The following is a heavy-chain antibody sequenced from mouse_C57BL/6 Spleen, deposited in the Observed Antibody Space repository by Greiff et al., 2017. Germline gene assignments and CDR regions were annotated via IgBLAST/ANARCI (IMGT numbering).Heavy chain of an antibody. J-gene: IGHJ4*01. CDR2: IYPGSGST. CDR3: ARAGGSSYGSYAMDY. D-gene: IGHD1-1*01. Sequence: QVQLQQSGAELVKPGASVKMSCKASGYTFTSYWITWVKQRPGQGLEWIGDIYPGSGSTNYNEKFKSKATLTVDKSSSTAYMQLSSLTSEDSAVYYCARAGGSSYGSYAMDYWGQGTSVTVAS. CDR1: GYTFTSYW. V-gene: IGHV1-55*01.